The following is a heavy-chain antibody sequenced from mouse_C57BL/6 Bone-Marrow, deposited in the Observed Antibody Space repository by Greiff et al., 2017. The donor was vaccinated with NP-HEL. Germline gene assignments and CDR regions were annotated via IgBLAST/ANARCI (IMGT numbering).Heavy chain of an antibody. CDR2: IDPSDSET. CDR3: ARSRDYGSPAGFAY. J-gene: IGHJ3*01. Sequence: VQLQQPGAELVRPGSSVKLSCKASGYTFTSYWMHWVQQRPIQGLEWIGNIDPSDSETHSNQKFKDKATLTVDKSSSTAYMQLSSLTSEDSAVYYCARSRDYGSPAGFAYWGQGTLVTVSA. V-gene: IGHV1-52*01. D-gene: IGHD1-1*01. CDR1: GYTFTSYW.